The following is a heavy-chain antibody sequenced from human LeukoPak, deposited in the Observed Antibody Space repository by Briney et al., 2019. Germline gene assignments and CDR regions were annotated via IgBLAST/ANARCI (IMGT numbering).Heavy chain of an antibody. Sequence: PSETLSLTCTVSGGSISSGSYYWSWIRQPAGKGLEWIGRIYTSGSTNYNPSLKSRVTISVDTSKNQFSLKLSSVTAADTAVYYCARGRWQWLRPGGAFDIWGQGTMVTVSS. CDR3: ARGRWQWLRPGGAFDI. D-gene: IGHD5-12*01. CDR2: IYTSGST. V-gene: IGHV4-61*02. CDR1: GGSISSGSYY. J-gene: IGHJ3*02.